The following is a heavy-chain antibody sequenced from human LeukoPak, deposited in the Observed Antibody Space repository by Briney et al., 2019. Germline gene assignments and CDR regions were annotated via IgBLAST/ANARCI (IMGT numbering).Heavy chain of an antibody. CDR1: GGSFSGYY. D-gene: IGHD3-22*01. V-gene: IGHV4-34*01. CDR2: INHSGST. CDR3: AREGDSSAWGDAFDI. J-gene: IGHJ3*02. Sequence: SSETLSLTCAVYGGSFSGYYWSWIRQPPGKGLEWIGEINHSGSTNYNPSLKSRVTISVDTSKNQFSLKLSSVAAADTAVYYCAREGDSSAWGDAFDIWGQGTMVTVSS.